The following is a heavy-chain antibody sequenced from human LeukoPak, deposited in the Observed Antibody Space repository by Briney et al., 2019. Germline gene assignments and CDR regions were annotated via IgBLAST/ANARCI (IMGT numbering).Heavy chain of an antibody. CDR3: ARLRMTTVTPFDY. J-gene: IGHJ4*02. Sequence: SETLSLTCTVSGGSISSYYWSWIRQPPGKGLEWIGYIYYSGSTNYNPSLKSQVTISVDTSKNQFSLKLSSVTAADTAVYYCARLRMTTVTPFDYWGQGTLVTVSS. CDR2: IYYSGST. CDR1: GGSISSYY. V-gene: IGHV4-59*08. D-gene: IGHD4-17*01.